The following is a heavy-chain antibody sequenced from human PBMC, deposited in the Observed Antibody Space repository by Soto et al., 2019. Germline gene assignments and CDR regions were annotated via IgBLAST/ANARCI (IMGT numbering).Heavy chain of an antibody. CDR1: GGTFSSYA. Sequence: SVKVSCKASGGTFSSYAISWVRQAPGQGLEWMGGIIPIFGTANYAQKFQGRVTITADESTSTAYMELSSLRSEDTAVYSCSRDLTTVVQLTYYYYGMDVWGQGTTVTVSS. J-gene: IGHJ6*02. V-gene: IGHV1-69*13. D-gene: IGHD4-17*01. CDR3: SRDLTTVVQLTYYYYGMDV. CDR2: IIPIFGTA.